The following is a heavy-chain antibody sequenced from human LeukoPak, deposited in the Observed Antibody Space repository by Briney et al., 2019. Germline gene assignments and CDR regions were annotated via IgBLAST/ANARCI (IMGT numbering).Heavy chain of an antibody. CDR1: GGSFSGYY. CDR3: ARGPRTVVVPAAIPYYGMDV. J-gene: IGHJ6*02. V-gene: IGHV4-34*01. D-gene: IGHD2-2*02. CDR2: INHSGST. Sequence: SETLSLTCAVYGGSFSGYYWSWIRQPPGKGLEWIGEINHSGSTNYNPSLKSRVTISVDTSKNQFSLKLSSVTAADTAVYYCARGPRTVVVPAAIPYYGMDVWGQGTTVTVSS.